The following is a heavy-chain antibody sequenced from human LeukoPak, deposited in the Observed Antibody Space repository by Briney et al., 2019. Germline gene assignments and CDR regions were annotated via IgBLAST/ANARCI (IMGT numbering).Heavy chain of an antibody. CDR3: AGSGSSYGFDY. CDR2: IIPIFGTA. J-gene: IGHJ4*02. V-gene: IGHV1-69*05. CDR1: GGTFSSYA. Sequence: SVKVSCKASGGTFSSYAISWVRQAPGQGLEWMGGIIPIFGTANYAQKFQGRVTMTTDESTSTAYMELSSLRSEDTAVYYCAGSGSSYGFDYWGQGNLVTVSS. D-gene: IGHD6-19*01.